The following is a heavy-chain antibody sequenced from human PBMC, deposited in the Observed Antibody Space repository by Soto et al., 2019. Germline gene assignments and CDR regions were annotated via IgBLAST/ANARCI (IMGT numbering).Heavy chain of an antibody. D-gene: IGHD2-2*01. CDR2: ISSSRNYK. V-gene: IGHV3-21*01. CDR1: GFTFSSSG. CDR3: ASQKGYCISTSCPAE. J-gene: IGHJ4*02. Sequence: PGGSLRLACAASGFTFSSSGMHWVRQAPGKGLEWVSSISSSRNYKYYADSVKGRFTISRDNANNLLYLQMNSLRAEDTAVYYCASQKGYCISTSCPAEWGQGTLVTVSS.